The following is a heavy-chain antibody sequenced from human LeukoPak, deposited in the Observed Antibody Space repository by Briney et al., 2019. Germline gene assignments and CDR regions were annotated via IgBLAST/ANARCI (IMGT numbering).Heavy chain of an antibody. D-gene: IGHD7-27*01. V-gene: IGHV3-23*01. Sequence: GGSLRLSCAASGFSFSTYAMNWVRQAPGKGLEWVSAISGSGGSTYYADSVKGRFTISRDNAKNSVSLQMNSLRAEDTAVYYCARDLPWGYFDYWGQGTLVTVSS. J-gene: IGHJ4*02. CDR1: GFSFSTYA. CDR3: ARDLPWGYFDY. CDR2: ISGSGGST.